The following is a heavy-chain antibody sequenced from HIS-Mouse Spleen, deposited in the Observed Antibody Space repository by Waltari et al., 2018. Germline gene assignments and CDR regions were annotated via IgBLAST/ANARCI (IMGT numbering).Heavy chain of an antibody. CDR3: AKGGGYCSGGSCYYFDY. D-gene: IGHD2-15*01. CDR1: GFTFSSYG. J-gene: IGHJ4*02. CDR2: IWYDGSNK. Sequence: QVQLVESGGGVVQPGRSLRLSCAASGFTFSSYGMHWVRQAPGKGLEWVAVIWYDGSNKYYADAVKGRFTISRDNSNNTLYLKMKSLRAEDTAVYYCAKGGGYCSGGSCYYFDYWGQGTLVTVSS. V-gene: IGHV3-33*06.